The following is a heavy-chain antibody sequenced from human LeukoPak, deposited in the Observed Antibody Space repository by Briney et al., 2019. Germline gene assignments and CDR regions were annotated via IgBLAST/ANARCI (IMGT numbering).Heavy chain of an antibody. J-gene: IGHJ3*02. CDR1: GGSISSYY. Sequence: TSETLSLTPTVPGGSISSYYWSWIRQPAGKGLEWIWRIYTSGSTNYNPSLKSRVTMSVDTSKNQFSLKLSSVTAADTAVYYCASVERPHRAFDIWGQGTMVTVSS. V-gene: IGHV4-4*07. D-gene: IGHD1-1*01. CDR2: IYTSGST. CDR3: ASVERPHRAFDI.